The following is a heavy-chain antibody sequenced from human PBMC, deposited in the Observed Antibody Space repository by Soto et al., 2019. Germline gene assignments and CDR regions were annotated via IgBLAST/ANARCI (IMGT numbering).Heavy chain of an antibody. Sequence: EVQLVESGGGLVQPGWSLRLSCAASGLTFSDHYMDWVRQAPGKGLAWVGRTRKKVNSYTKEYAASVKGRFTISRDDLKNSLYLQMNSLKTEDTAVYYCVRSSSTYYFDFWGQGTLVTVSS. V-gene: IGHV3-72*01. D-gene: IGHD2-2*01. CDR1: GLTFSDHY. CDR2: TRKKVNSYTK. J-gene: IGHJ4*02. CDR3: VRSSSTYYFDF.